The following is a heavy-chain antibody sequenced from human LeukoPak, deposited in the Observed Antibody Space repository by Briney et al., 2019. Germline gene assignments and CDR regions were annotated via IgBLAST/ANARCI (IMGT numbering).Heavy chain of an antibody. D-gene: IGHD3-10*01. V-gene: IGHV3-33*08. J-gene: IGHJ4*02. CDR1: GFTFSSYG. Sequence: HPGGSLRLSCAASGFTFSSYGMHWVRQAPGKGLEWVAVIWYGGSNKYYADSVKGRFTISRDNSKNTLYLQMNSLRAEDTAVYYCARVTTSGSYKFDNWGQGTLVTVSS. CDR2: IWYGGSNK. CDR3: ARVTTSGSYKFDN.